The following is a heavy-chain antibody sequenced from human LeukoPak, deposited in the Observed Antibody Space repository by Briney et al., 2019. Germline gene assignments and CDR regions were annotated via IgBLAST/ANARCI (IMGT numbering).Heavy chain of an antibody. CDR3: ARPGLSPYSIKWLSMYYFDY. V-gene: IGHV3-7*01. Sequence: GGSLKLSCAASGLTFSSYWMSWVRQAPGKGLEWVANIKQDGSEKYYVDSVKGRFTISRDNAKNSLYLQMNSLRAEDAAVYYCARPGLSPYSIKWLSMYYFDYWGQGTLVTVSS. J-gene: IGHJ4*02. CDR2: IKQDGSEK. D-gene: IGHD3-22*01. CDR1: GLTFSSYW.